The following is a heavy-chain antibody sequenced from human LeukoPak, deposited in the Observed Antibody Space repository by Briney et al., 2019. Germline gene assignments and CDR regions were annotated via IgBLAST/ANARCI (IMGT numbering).Heavy chain of an antibody. J-gene: IGHJ4*02. CDR3: ARIANWGTYGDY. CDR2: IYYSGGT. CDR1: GGSISSSSYY. V-gene: IGHV4-39*01. Sequence: SETLSLTCTVSGGSISSSSYYWGWIRQPTGKGLEWIGSIYYSGGTYYNPSLKSRVTISVDTSKNQFSLKLSSVTAADTAVYYCARIANWGTYGDYWGQGTLVTVSS. D-gene: IGHD1-1*01.